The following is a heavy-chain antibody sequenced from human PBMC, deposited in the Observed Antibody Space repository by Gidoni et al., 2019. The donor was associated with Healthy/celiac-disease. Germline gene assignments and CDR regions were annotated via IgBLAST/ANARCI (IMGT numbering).Heavy chain of an antibody. CDR1: GCTVSSYA. Sequence: EVQLLESGGGLVQPGGSLRLSCAASGCTVSSYAMGWVRQAPGKGLGWVSAISGSGGSTYFADSVKGRFTISRDNSKNTLYLQMNSLRAEDTAVYYCAKGTIVDAVTTGGFDYWGQGTLVTVSS. D-gene: IGHD4-17*01. CDR2: ISGSGGST. J-gene: IGHJ4*02. V-gene: IGHV3-23*01. CDR3: AKGTIVDAVTTGGFDY.